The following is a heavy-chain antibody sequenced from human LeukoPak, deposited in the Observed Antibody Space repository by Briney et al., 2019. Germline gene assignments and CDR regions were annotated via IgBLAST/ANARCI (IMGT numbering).Heavy chain of an antibody. J-gene: IGHJ6*03. V-gene: IGHV1-46*01. CDR3: ARSDSSSPDYYYYYYMDV. D-gene: IGHD6-6*01. Sequence: ASVKDSCKASGNTFTGYYMHWVRHAPGHGLERKGIIIPSGGSTSYAQKFQGRVTMTRDMSTSTVYMELSSLRSEDTAVYYCARSDSSSPDYYYYYYMDVWGKGTTVTVSS. CDR2: IIPSGGST. CDR1: GNTFTGYY.